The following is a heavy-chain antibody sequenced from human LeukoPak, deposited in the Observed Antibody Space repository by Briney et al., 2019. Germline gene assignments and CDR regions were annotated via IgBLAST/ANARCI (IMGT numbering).Heavy chain of an antibody. V-gene: IGHV3-23*01. D-gene: IGHD2-2*02. CDR1: GFTFSSYA. CDR2: ISGSGGST. CDR3: AREVYCSSTCCYTGYFQH. J-gene: IGHJ1*01. Sequence: KTWGSLRLSCAASGFTFSSYAMSWVRQAPGKGLEWVSAISGSGGSTYYADSVKGRFTISRDNAKNSLYLQMNSLRAEDTAVYYCAREVYCSSTCCYTGYFQHWGQGTLVTVSS.